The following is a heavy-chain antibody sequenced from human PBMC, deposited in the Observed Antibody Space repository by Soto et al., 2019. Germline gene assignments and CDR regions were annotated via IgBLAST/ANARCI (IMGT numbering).Heavy chain of an antibody. Sequence: ASVNVSCKSSGYTFTSYSIHWVRQAPGQRLEWMGWINAGNGNTKYSQKFQGRVTITRDASASTAYMELSSLRSEDTAVYYCSRALRYAIDYWGQGTLVTVSS. V-gene: IGHV1-3*01. CDR3: SRALRYAIDY. CDR1: GYTFTSYS. D-gene: IGHD5-18*01. CDR2: INAGNGNT. J-gene: IGHJ4*02.